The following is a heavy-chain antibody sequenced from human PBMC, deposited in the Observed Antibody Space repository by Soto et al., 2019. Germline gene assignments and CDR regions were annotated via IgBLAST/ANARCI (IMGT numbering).Heavy chain of an antibody. V-gene: IGHV3-48*02. CDR3: ARNYYDSSYDAFDI. Sequence: GKGLEWVSYISSSSSTIYYADSVKGRFTISRDNAKNSLYLQMNSLRDEDTAVYYCARNYYDSSYDAFDIWGQGTMVTVSS. CDR2: ISSSSSTI. J-gene: IGHJ3*02. D-gene: IGHD3-22*01.